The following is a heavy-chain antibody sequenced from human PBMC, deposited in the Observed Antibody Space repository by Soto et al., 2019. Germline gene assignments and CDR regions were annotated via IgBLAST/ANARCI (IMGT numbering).Heavy chain of an antibody. D-gene: IGHD2-15*01. Sequence: PGGSLRLSLEGFVSLDLKGPGINWFRQVPGKGLEWVASIKSRSSGGTIDYAAPLKGRFTISRDDSKDTLSLQMTSLYSEDTAVYYCTHTRGWPPSAFDIWGQGT. CDR1: VSLDLKGPG. CDR3: THTRGWPPSAFDI. V-gene: IGHV3-15*07. J-gene: IGHJ3*02. CDR2: IKSRSSGGTI.